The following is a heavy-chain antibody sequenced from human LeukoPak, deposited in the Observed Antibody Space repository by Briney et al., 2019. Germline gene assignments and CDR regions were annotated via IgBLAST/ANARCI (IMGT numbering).Heavy chain of an antibody. D-gene: IGHD3-10*01. CDR1: GFTFSSYS. V-gene: IGHV3-21*01. CDR3: AKDGEYYYGSGSYYSDAFDI. Sequence: GGSLRLSCAVSGFTFSSYSMNWVRQAPGKGVEWVSSISSSSSYIYYADSVKGRFTISRDNAKNSLYLQMNSLRAEDTAVYYCAKDGEYYYGSGSYYSDAFDIWGQGTMVTVSS. J-gene: IGHJ3*02. CDR2: ISSSSSYI.